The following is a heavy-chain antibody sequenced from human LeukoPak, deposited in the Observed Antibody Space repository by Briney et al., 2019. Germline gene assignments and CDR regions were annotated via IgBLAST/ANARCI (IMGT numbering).Heavy chain of an antibody. CDR1: GGSFSGYY. CDR2: INHSGST. V-gene: IGHV4-34*01. Sequence: PSETLSLTCAVYGGSFSGYYWSWIRQPPGKGLEWIGEINHSGSTNYNPSLKSRVTISVDTSKNQFSLKLSSVTAADTAVYYCAREGALGYCSSTSCRNWFDPWGQGTLVTVSS. CDR3: AREGALGYCSSTSCRNWFDP. D-gene: IGHD2-2*01. J-gene: IGHJ5*02.